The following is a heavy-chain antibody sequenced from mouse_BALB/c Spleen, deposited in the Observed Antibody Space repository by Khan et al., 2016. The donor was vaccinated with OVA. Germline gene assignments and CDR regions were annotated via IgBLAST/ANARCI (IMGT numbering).Heavy chain of an antibody. CDR1: GYTFSNYW. CDR2: ILPGSDTI. J-gene: IGHJ4*01. Sequence: QVQLQQSGAELMKPGASVKISCKSTGYTFSNYWIEWVQQRPGHGLEWIGEILPGSDTIHHNEKFKGKATFTADPSSNTAYIQLSSLTSEDSAVYYCSRGAGTTYGMDDWGQGTSVTVSS. V-gene: IGHV1-9*01. CDR3: SRGAGTTYGMDD. D-gene: IGHD4-1*01.